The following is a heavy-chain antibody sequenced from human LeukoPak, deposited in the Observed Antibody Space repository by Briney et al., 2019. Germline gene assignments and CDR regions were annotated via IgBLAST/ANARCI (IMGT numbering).Heavy chain of an antibody. CDR1: GGSLTGYY. Sequence: SETLSLTCDVSGGSLTGYYWTWVRQPPGKGLEWIGYIYYSGSTNYNPSLKSRVTISVDTSKNQFSLKLSSVTAADTAVYYCARDRGNYYDSSEGWFDPWGQGTLVTVSS. D-gene: IGHD3-22*01. V-gene: IGHV4-59*01. CDR3: ARDRGNYYDSSEGWFDP. CDR2: IYYSGST. J-gene: IGHJ5*02.